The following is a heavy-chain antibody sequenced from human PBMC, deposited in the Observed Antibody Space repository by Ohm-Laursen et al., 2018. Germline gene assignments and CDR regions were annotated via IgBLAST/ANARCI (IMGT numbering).Heavy chain of an antibody. J-gene: IGHJ4*02. CDR3: AREVWWSLDY. CDR2: IDPDGSGK. Sequence: GSLRLSCAASGFTFSTHYMTWVRQAPGKGLEWVAKIDPDGSGKYYVDSVKDRFTISRDNAKNSLYLQMNSLRAEDTAVFYCAREVWWSLDYWGRGTLVTVSS. D-gene: IGHD1-26*01. V-gene: IGHV3-7*01. CDR1: GFTFSTHY.